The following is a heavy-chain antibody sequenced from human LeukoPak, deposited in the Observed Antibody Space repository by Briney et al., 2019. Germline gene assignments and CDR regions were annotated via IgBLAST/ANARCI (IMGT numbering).Heavy chain of an antibody. D-gene: IGHD6-13*01. Sequence: SVKVSCKASGGTFSSYAISWVRQAPGQGLEWMGGIIPIFGTANYAQKFQGRVTITADESTSTAYMELSSLRSEDTAVYYCARGHIAAAGTRNPKTDYYYYGMDVWGQGTTVTVSS. CDR2: IIPIFGTA. J-gene: IGHJ6*02. CDR3: ARGHIAAAGTRNPKTDYYYYGMDV. V-gene: IGHV1-69*13. CDR1: GGTFSSYA.